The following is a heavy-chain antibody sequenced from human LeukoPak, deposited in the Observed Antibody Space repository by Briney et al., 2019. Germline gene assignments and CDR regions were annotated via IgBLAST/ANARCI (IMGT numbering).Heavy chain of an antibody. CDR3: AREDYCGGDCYSYFDY. V-gene: IGHV1-2*02. CDR2: INPNSGGT. Sequence: ASVKVSCKASGYTFTGYYMHWVRQAPGHGLEWMGWINPNSGGTNYAQKFQGRVTMTRDTSISTAYMELSRLRSDDTAVYYCAREDYCGGDCYSYFDYWGQGTLVTVSS. CDR1: GYTFTGYY. D-gene: IGHD2-21*02. J-gene: IGHJ4*02.